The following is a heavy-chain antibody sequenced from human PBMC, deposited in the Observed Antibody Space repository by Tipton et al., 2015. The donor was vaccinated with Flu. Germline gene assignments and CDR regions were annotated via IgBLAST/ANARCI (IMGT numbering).Heavy chain of an antibody. CDR2: IHFGGTT. Sequence: TLSLTCTVSGGSITSSSYYWGWIRQPPGKGLEWIGTIHFGGTTYHNPSLKSRVTLSVDTSKNQFSLKLRSVTATDTAAYYCASPTIGYYDNGDSPPWGQGTLVTVSS. J-gene: IGHJ5*02. V-gene: IGHV4-39*01. CDR1: GGSITSSSYY. CDR3: ASPTIGYYDNGDSPP. D-gene: IGHD3-22*01.